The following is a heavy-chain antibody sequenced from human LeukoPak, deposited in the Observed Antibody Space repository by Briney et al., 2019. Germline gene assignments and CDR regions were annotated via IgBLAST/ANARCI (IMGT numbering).Heavy chain of an antibody. D-gene: IGHD3-22*01. CDR3: ARVGTNYYDSSGYFLGFDY. CDR1: GYTFTSYG. J-gene: IGHJ4*02. Sequence: ASVKVSCKAPGYTFTSYGISWVRQAPGQGLEWMGWISAYNGNTNYAQKLQGRVTMTTDTSTSTAYMGLRSLRSDDTAVYYCARVGTNYYDSSGYFLGFDYWGQGTLVTVSS. CDR2: ISAYNGNT. V-gene: IGHV1-18*01.